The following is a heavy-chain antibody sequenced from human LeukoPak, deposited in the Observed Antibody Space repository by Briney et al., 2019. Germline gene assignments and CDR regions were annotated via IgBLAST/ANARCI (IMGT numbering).Heavy chain of an antibody. V-gene: IGHV3-7*01. J-gene: IGHJ4*02. D-gene: IGHD5-24*01. CDR2: INQGGSEK. CDR3: ARERDGRFFDY. Sequence: GSLRLSCAVSGLTFRSFWMSWVRQAPGKGLEWVANINQGGSEKYFVDSVRGRFTITRDNAQSLLHLQMNTLTAEDTAVYYCARERDGRFFDYWGQGTLVTVSS. CDR1: GLTFRSFW.